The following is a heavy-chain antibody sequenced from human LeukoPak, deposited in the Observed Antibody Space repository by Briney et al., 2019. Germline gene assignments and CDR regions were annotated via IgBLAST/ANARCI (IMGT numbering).Heavy chain of an antibody. V-gene: IGHV1-69*13. Sequence: SVKVSCKASGGTFSSYAISWVRQAPGQGLEWMGGIIPIFGTANYAQKFQGRVTITADESTSTAYMELSSLRSEDTAVYYCARDKAVLRYFDWFQNWFDPWGRGTLVTVSS. D-gene: IGHD3-9*01. CDR3: ARDKAVLRYFDWFQNWFDP. CDR2: IIPIFGTA. CDR1: GGTFSSYA. J-gene: IGHJ5*02.